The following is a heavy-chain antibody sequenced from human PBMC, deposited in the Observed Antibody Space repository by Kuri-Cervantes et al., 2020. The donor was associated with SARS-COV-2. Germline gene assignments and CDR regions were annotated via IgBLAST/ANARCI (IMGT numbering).Heavy chain of an antibody. CDR2: INSDGSNT. J-gene: IGHJ4*02. CDR1: GFTFSSYW. CDR3: ARAYSSSYVLYLDY. D-gene: IGHD6-13*01. V-gene: IGHV3-74*01. Sequence: GGSLSLSCAASGFTFSSYWMHWVRQAPGKGLVWVSRINSDGSNTSYADSVKGRFTISRDNAKNTLYLQMNSLRAEDTAVYYCARAYSSSYVLYLDYWGQGTLVTVSS.